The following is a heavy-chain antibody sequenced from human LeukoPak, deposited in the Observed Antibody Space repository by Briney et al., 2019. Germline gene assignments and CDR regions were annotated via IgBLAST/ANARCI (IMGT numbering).Heavy chain of an antibody. CDR1: GGSFSGYF. CDR2: INHSGST. D-gene: IGHD3-10*01. J-gene: IGHJ3*02. Sequence: SETLSLTCAVYGGSFSGYFWTWVRQPPRKGLEWIGDINHSGSTNYNPSLKSRLTISVDTSRNQFSLKLNSVTAADTAVYYCARGRKWFGDSTDTFDIWDQGTMVTVSS. CDR3: ARGRKWFGDSTDTFDI. V-gene: IGHV4-34*01.